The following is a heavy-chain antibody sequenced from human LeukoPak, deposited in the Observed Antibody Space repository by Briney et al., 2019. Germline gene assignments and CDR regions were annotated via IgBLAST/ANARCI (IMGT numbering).Heavy chain of an antibody. J-gene: IGHJ1*01. CDR3: AQQVGYCSSGSCYFTY. CDR2: ISGSGGST. D-gene: IGHD2-15*01. V-gene: IGHV3-23*01. Sequence: GGSLRLSCVASGFTFSSYAMSWVRQAPGKGLEWVSGISGSGGSTYYADSVKGRFTISRDNSKNTLYLQMNSLRAEDTAVYYCAQQVGYCSSGSCYFTYWGQGTLVTVSS. CDR1: GFTFSSYA.